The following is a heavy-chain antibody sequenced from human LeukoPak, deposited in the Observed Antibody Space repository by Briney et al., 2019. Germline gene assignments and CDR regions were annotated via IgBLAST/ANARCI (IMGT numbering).Heavy chain of an antibody. CDR1: GFTFGDHA. CDR3: TSPEYDFWVGSGQPLMDV. J-gene: IGHJ6*03. Sequence: PGGSLRLSCTASGFTFGDHAMSWVRQAPGKGLEWVGFIRSKAYGGTTEYAASVKGRFTISRDDSKSIAYLQMNSLKTEDTAVYYCTSPEYDFWVGSGQPLMDVWGKGTTVTVSS. V-gene: IGHV3-49*04. D-gene: IGHD3-3*01. CDR2: IRSKAYGGTT.